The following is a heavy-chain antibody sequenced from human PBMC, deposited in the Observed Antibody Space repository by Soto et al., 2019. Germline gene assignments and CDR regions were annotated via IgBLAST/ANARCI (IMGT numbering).Heavy chain of an antibody. CDR3: AREVAGTGNWFDP. Sequence: ASVKVSCKASGYTFTSYGISWLRQSPGQGLEWMGWISAYNGNTNYAQKLQGRVTMTTDTSTSTAYMELRSLRSDDTAVYYCAREVAGTGNWFDPWGQGTLVTVSS. CDR2: ISAYNGNT. V-gene: IGHV1-18*01. D-gene: IGHD6-19*01. J-gene: IGHJ5*02. CDR1: GYTFTSYG.